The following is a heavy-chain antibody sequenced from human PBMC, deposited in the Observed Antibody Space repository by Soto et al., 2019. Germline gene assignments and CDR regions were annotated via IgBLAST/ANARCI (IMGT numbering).Heavy chain of an antibody. V-gene: IGHV5-51*01. D-gene: IGHD1-26*01. J-gene: IGHJ4*02. CDR3: ATLAGSGSYRDLYFDN. Sequence: PGESLTLSCKGSGYNFAIHWIGWVRQMPGNDLEWMGIIFPGDSYTTYSPSFQGQVTVSADQSISTVYLQWSGLKASDTAMYYCATLAGSGSYRDLYFDNWGQGTPVTVSS. CDR2: IFPGDSYT. CDR1: GYNFAIHW.